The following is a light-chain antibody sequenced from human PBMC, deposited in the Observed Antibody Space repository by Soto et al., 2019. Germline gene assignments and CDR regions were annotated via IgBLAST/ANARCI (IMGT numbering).Light chain of an antibody. Sequence: DIVMTQSPDSLAVSLGERATINCKSSKSVLYNSNNKNYLTWYQQKPGQPPKLLISWASTRESGVTDRFSGSGSGTDFTLTISSLRAEDFAVYYCQQYYSTPYTFGQGTKLEIK. V-gene: IGKV4-1*01. CDR1: KSVLYNSNNKNY. CDR3: QQYYSTPYT. J-gene: IGKJ2*01. CDR2: WAS.